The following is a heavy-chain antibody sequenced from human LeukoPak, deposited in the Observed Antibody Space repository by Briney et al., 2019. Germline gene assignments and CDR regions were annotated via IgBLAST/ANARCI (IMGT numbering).Heavy chain of an antibody. Sequence: GGSLRLSCAASGFTFSNYAMSWVRQATGKGREWVSAIGDSGSATNYAEFVKGRFTISRDNSKNTLYLQMNSLRAEDTAVYCCAKRSCSGGSCNFDYWGQGTLVTVSS. CDR3: AKRSCSGGSCNFDY. D-gene: IGHD2-15*01. CDR2: IGDSGSAT. V-gene: IGHV3-23*01. J-gene: IGHJ4*02. CDR1: GFTFSNYA.